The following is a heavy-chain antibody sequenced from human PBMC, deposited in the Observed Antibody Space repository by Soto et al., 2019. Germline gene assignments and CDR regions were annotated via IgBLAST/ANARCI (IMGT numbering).Heavy chain of an antibody. CDR2: IDYGGST. CDR1: GGSVKSSSYY. D-gene: IGHD2-2*03. CDR3: ASGYGWIDP. Sequence: SETLSLTCTVSGGSVKSSSYYWGWIRQPPGKGLEWIGIIDYGGSTYYNPSLKSRVTISVDTSKNHFSLKLSSVTAADTAVYFCASGYGWIDPWGQGTLVTVSS. V-gene: IGHV4-39*02. J-gene: IGHJ5*02.